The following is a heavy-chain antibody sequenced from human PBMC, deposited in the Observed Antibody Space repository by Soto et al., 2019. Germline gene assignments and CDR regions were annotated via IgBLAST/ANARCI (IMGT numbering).Heavy chain of an antibody. V-gene: IGHV4-4*02. CDR1: GDSISSSNW. CDR3: ARAAHYYDSTGYYTFDH. D-gene: IGHD3-22*01. J-gene: IGHJ4*02. Sequence: SETLSLTCVVSGDSISSSNWWSWVRQPPGRGLEWIGEIYHSGNTNYNPSLKSRVTISVDKSKNQFSLKLRSVTAADTAVYYCARAAHYYDSTGYYTFDHWGQGTLVTVYS. CDR2: IYHSGNT.